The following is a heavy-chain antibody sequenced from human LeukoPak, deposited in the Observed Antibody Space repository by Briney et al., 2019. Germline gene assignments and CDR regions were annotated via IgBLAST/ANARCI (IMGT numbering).Heavy chain of an antibody. CDR3: ARSGGDDYVWGSYPLNWFDP. CDR1: GGTFSSYA. J-gene: IGHJ5*02. D-gene: IGHD3-16*02. Sequence: SVKVSCKASGGTFSSYAISWVRQAPGQGLEWMGGIIPIFGTANYAQKFRGRVTITTDESTSTAYMELSSLRSEDTAVYYCARSGGDDYVWGSYPLNWFDPWGQGALVTVSS. V-gene: IGHV1-69*05. CDR2: IIPIFGTA.